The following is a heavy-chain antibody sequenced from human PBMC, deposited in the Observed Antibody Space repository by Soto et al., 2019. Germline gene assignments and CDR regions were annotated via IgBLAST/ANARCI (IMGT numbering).Heavy chain of an antibody. CDR3: ASQASDPHTNIAAAGTDRTGMDV. J-gene: IGHJ6*02. CDR2: IYYSGST. D-gene: IGHD6-13*01. Sequence: QVQLQESGPGLVKPSQTLSLTCTVSGGSISSGGYYWSWIRQHPGKGLEWIGYIYYSGSTYYNPSLKGRVTISVDTSKNQFSLKLSSVTAADTAVYYCASQASDPHTNIAAAGTDRTGMDVWGQGTTVTVSS. V-gene: IGHV4-31*03. CDR1: GGSISSGGYY.